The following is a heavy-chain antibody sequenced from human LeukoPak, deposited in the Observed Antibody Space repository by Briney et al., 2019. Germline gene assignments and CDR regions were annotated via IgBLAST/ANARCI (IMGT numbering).Heavy chain of an antibody. Sequence: GGSLRLSCAASGFTFINYNMDWVRQAPGKGLEWVSSISSSSSYIYYADSVKGRFTISRDNAKNSLFLQMNSLTADDTAVYYCARDRGYGSGSSQNWFDPWGQGTLVTVSS. D-gene: IGHD3-10*01. CDR3: ARDRGYGSGSSQNWFDP. CDR1: GFTFINYN. J-gene: IGHJ5*02. V-gene: IGHV3-21*01. CDR2: ISSSSSYI.